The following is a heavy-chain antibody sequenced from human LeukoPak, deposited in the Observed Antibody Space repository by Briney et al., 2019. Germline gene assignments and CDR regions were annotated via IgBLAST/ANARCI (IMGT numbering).Heavy chain of an antibody. D-gene: IGHD6-6*01. Sequence: GGSLRLSCAASGFTFNDHYMSWIRQAPGKGLECVSYISSGGSTTYYTDSVKGRFTTSRDNGKNALYLQTNSLRAEDTAVYYCAREIAADRGFDAWGQGTLVTVSS. V-gene: IGHV3-11*01. CDR1: GFTFNDHY. CDR2: ISSGGSTT. J-gene: IGHJ5*02. CDR3: AREIAADRGFDA.